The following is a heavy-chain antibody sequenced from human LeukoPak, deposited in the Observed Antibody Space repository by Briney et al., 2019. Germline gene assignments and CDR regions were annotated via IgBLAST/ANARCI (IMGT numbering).Heavy chain of an antibody. D-gene: IGHD3-22*01. CDR2: MSGSGGST. CDR1: GFTFSSHA. J-gene: IGHJ4*02. Sequence: PGGSLRLSCAGSGFTFSSHAMSWVRQAPGKGLEWVSAMSGSGGSTYYADSVKGRFTISRDNSKNTLYLQMNSLRAEDTAVYYCAKDFRPSYDSSGYPLHLFDYWGQGTLVTVSS. CDR3: AKDFRPSYDSSGYPLHLFDY. V-gene: IGHV3-23*01.